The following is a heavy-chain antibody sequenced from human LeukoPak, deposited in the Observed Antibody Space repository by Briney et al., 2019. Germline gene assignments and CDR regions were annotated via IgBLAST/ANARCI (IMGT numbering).Heavy chain of an antibody. Sequence: SETLSLTCTVSGYSISSGYYWGWIRQPPGKGLEWIGSIYHSGSTYYNPSLKSRVTISVDTSKSQFSLKLGSVTAADTAVYYCARVREVVTRYYFDYWGQGTLVTVSS. D-gene: IGHD4-23*01. V-gene: IGHV4-38-2*02. CDR1: GYSISSGYY. CDR2: IYHSGST. CDR3: ARVREVVTRYYFDY. J-gene: IGHJ4*02.